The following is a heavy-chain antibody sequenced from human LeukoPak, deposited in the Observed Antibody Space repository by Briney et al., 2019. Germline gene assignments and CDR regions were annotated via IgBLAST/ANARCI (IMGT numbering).Heavy chain of an antibody. CDR1: GGSISGYY. J-gene: IGHJ6*03. CDR3: ARAESDWKNAYYYYYIDV. V-gene: IGHV4-4*07. D-gene: IGHD1-1*01. Sequence: SETLSLTCSVSGGSISGYYWSWIRQPAGKGLEWIGRIHSSGNTNYNPSLKSRVTMSVDSSREQFSLNLNSQTAADTAVYYCARAESDWKNAYYYYYIDVWGKGTTVTVSS. CDR2: IHSSGNT.